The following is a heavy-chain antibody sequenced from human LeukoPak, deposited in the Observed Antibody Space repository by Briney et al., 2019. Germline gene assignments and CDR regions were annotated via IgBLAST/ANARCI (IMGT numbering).Heavy chain of an antibody. V-gene: IGHV1-2*02. Sequence: EASVKVSCKASGYTFSDYYIHWVRQAPGQGLEYMGWINPNTGGASYAQKFRVRVTMTRDTSSSTVYMELSTLTSDDTAVYSCARGRPSAEPPDHWGQGTLVAVSS. CDR2: INPNTGGA. J-gene: IGHJ4*02. CDR1: GYTFSDYY. D-gene: IGHD6-6*01. CDR3: ARGRPSAEPPDH.